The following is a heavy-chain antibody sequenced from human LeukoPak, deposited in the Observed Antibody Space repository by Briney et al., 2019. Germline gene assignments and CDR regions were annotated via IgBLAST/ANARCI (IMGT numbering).Heavy chain of an antibody. CDR3: ARGYGRERREVHFGY. D-gene: IGHD5-18*01. CDR1: GYTFTGYY. CDR2: INPNSGGT. V-gene: IGHV1-2*02. J-gene: IGHJ4*02. Sequence: GASVKVSCKASGYTFTGYYMHWVRQAPGQGLEWMGWINPNSGGTNYAQKFQGRVTMTRDTSISTAYMELSRLRSDDTAVYYCARGYGRERREVHFGYWGQGTLVTVYS.